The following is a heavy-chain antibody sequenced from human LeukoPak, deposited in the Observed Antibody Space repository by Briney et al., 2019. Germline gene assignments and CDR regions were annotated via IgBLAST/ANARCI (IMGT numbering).Heavy chain of an antibody. CDR1: GYKLTNNW. D-gene: IGHD3-22*01. Sequence: GESLKISCKISGYKLTNNWIGWVRQMPGKGLEWMGIIYPGDSDTRYSPSFQGQVTISVDKSISTAYLQWSSLKASGTAMYYCARQGYYDSRGAFFDYWGQGTLVTVSS. CDR2: IYPGDSDT. V-gene: IGHV5-51*01. CDR3: ARQGYYDSRGAFFDY. J-gene: IGHJ4*02.